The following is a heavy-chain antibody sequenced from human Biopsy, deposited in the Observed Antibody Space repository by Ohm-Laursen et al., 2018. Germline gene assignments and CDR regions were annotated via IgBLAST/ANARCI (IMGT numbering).Heavy chain of an antibody. V-gene: IGHV3-72*01. J-gene: IGHJ4*02. CDR3: ARMFARPGACSGGTCYPGDDY. Sequence: RLSCAASGFTFSDHYMEWVRQAPGKGLEWVGRSRNKANSYTSVYAASVKGRFTISRDESETSMFLQMSGLKTEDTAVYYCARMFARPGACSGGTCYPGDDYWGQGTLVTVSS. D-gene: IGHD2-15*01. CDR2: SRNKANSYTS. CDR1: GFTFSDHY.